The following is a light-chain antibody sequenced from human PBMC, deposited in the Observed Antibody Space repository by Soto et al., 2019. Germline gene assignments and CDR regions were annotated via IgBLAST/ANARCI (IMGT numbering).Light chain of an antibody. Sequence: QSALTLPASVSGSPGQSITISCTGTSSDVGSSNLVSWYQQHPGKAPKVMIYEGTQRPSGVSNRFSGSKSGNTASLTISGLQAEDEADYYCCSFAGSSTYVFGTGTKLTVL. CDR1: SSDVGSSNL. CDR2: EGT. CDR3: CSFAGSSTYV. V-gene: IGLV2-23*01. J-gene: IGLJ1*01.